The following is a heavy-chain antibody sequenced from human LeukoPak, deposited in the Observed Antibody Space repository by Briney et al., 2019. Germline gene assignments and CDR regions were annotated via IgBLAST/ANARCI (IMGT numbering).Heavy chain of an antibody. CDR1: GFTFSSYG. CDR2: IRYDGSNK. D-gene: IGHD1-26*01. V-gene: IGHV3-30*02. J-gene: IGHJ6*03. Sequence: GGSLRLSCAASGFTFSSYGMHWVRQAPGKGLEWVAFIRYDGSNKYYADSVKGRFTISRDNSKNTLYLQMNSLRAEDTAVYYCAKWVGATPIYYYYYMDVWGKGTTVTVSS. CDR3: AKWVGATPIYYYYYMDV.